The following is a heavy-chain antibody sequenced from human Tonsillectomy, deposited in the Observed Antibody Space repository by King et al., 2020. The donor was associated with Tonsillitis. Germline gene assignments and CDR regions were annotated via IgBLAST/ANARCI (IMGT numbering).Heavy chain of an antibody. Sequence: VQLVESGGDLVQPGGSLRLSCAASGFTFSSYWMSWVRQAPGKGLEWVANIKKDGSQKYYVYSVKGRFTISRDNAKNSLYLQMNSLRAEDTAVYYCARDRGDYYDSSGTCDYWSQGTLVTVSS. J-gene: IGHJ4*02. V-gene: IGHV3-7*03. CDR1: GFTFSSYW. CDR3: ARDRGDYYDSSGTCDY. CDR2: IKKDGSQK. D-gene: IGHD3-22*01.